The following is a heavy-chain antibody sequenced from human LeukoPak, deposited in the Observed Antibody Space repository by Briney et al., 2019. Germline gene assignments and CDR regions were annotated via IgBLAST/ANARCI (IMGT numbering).Heavy chain of an antibody. CDR2: INPNSGAT. CDR3: ARVGDFWSGYSLGYLDV. Sequence: ASVKFSCKASGYTFIAYYMFWVRQAPGQGLEWMGWINPNSGATGHAQKFQGRVTMTRDTSISTAYMELSRLTSDDAAVYYCARVGDFWSGYSLGYLDVWGKGTTVTVSS. D-gene: IGHD3-3*01. CDR1: GYTFIAYY. V-gene: IGHV1-2*02. J-gene: IGHJ6*03.